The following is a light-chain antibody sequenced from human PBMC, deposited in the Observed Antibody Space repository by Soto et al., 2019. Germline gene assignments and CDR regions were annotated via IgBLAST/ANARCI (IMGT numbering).Light chain of an antibody. CDR1: QTVLYSSNNKNY. Sequence: DIVMTQSPDSLAVSLGERATINCKSSQTVLYSSNNKNYLAWYQQKPGQPPKPLIYWASTRESGVPDRFSGSGSGTDFTLTVSSLRAEDVAVYYCQQYFSTPITFGQGTRLEIK. CDR3: QQYFSTPIT. CDR2: WAS. J-gene: IGKJ5*01. V-gene: IGKV4-1*01.